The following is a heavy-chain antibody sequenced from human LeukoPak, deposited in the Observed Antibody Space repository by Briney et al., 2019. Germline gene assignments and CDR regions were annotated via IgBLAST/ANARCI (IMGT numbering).Heavy chain of an antibody. CDR1: GYSFTSYW. CDR3: ARQVLRGYSYGDDLDY. V-gene: IGHV5-10-1*01. D-gene: IGHD5-18*01. J-gene: IGHJ4*02. CDR2: IDPSDSYT. Sequence: GESLRISCKGSGYSFTSYWISWVRQMPGKGLKWMGRIDPSDSYTNYSPSFQGHVTISADKSISTAYLQWSSLKASDTAMYYCARQVLRGYSYGDDLDYWGQGTLVTVSS.